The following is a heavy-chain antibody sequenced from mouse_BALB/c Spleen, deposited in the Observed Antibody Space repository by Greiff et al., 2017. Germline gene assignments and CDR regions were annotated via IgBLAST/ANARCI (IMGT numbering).Heavy chain of an antibody. CDR2: ISYSGST. V-gene: IGHV3-2*02. D-gene: IGHD1-1*01. J-gene: IGHJ2*01. CDR1: GYSITSDYA. Sequence: VQLKESGPGLVKPSQSLSLTCTVTGYSITSDYAWNWIRQFPGTKLEWMGYISYSGSTSYNPSLKSRISITRDTSKNQFFLQLNSVTTEDTATYYCARWIYYGSSLDYWGQGTTLTVSS. CDR3: ARWIYYGSSLDY.